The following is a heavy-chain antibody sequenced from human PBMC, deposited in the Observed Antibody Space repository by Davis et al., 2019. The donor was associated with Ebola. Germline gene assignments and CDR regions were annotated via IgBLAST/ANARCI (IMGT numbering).Heavy chain of an antibody. D-gene: IGHD2-2*02. V-gene: IGHV3-48*03. CDR2: ISSSGSTI. CDR1: GFTFSSYE. J-gene: IGHJ6*02. CDR3: ASGYCSSTSCYNDYYYYGMDV. Sequence: GESLKISCAASGFTFSSYEMNWVRQAPGKGLEWVSYISSSGSTIYYADSVKGRFTISRDNAKNSLYLQMNSLRAEDTAVYYCASGYCSSTSCYNDYYYYGMDVWGQGTTVTVSS.